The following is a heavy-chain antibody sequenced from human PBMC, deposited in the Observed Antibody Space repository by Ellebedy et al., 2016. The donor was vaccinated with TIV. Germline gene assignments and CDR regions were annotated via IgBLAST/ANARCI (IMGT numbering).Heavy chain of an antibody. CDR2: MNSDTGNT. Sequence: AALVKVSCKASGYTFTTFDVIWVRQATGQGLEWMGWMNSDTGNTGYAHKFQGRITLTRNTSISTAYMELTSLRSEDTALYYCARVRRMNWFDSWGQGTLVTVSS. V-gene: IGHV1-8*01. D-gene: IGHD1-1*01. CDR1: GYTFTTFD. CDR3: ARVRRMNWFDS. J-gene: IGHJ5*01.